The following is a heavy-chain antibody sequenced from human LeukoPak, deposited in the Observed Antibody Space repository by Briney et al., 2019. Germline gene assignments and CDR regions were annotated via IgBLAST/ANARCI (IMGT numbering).Heavy chain of an antibody. D-gene: IGHD3-22*01. J-gene: IGHJ4*02. CDR3: ARTRNLNYDSSGYFDY. V-gene: IGHV3-66*01. CDR1: GFTVSSNY. CDR2: IYSGGST. Sequence: GGSLRLSCAASGFTVSSNYMSWVRQAPGKGLEWVSVIYSGGSTYYADSVKGRFTISRDNSKNTLYLQMNSLRAEDTAVYYCARTRNLNYDSSGYFDYWGQGTLVTVSS.